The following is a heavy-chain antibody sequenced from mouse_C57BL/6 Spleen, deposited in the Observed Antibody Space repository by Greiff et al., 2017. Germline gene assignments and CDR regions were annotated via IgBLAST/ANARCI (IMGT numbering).Heavy chain of an antibody. CDR1: GFTFSSYA. D-gene: IGHD2-5*01. Sequence: EVQLVESGEGLVKPGGSLKLSCAASGFTFSSYAMSWVRQTPEKRLEWVAYISSGGDYIYYADTVKGRFTISRDNARNTLYLQMSSLKSEDTAMYYCTRVAYYSNYVDYWGQGTTLTVAS. CDR3: TRVAYYSNYVDY. V-gene: IGHV5-9-1*02. J-gene: IGHJ2*01. CDR2: ISSGGDYI.